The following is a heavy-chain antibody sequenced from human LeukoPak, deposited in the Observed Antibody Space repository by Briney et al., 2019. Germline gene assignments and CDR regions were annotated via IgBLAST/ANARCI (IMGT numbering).Heavy chain of an antibody. V-gene: IGHV3-15*01. CDR2: IKSKTDGGTT. CDR3: TIDYGDYEGDYYFDY. D-gene: IGHD4-17*01. J-gene: IGHJ4*02. CDR1: GFTFSQYW. Sequence: PGGSLRLSCAASGFTFSQYWMTWVRQSPGKGLEWVGRIKSKTDGGTTDYAAPVKGRFTISRDDSKSTLYLQMNSLKTEDSAVYYCTIDYGDYEGDYYFDYWGQGTLVTVSS.